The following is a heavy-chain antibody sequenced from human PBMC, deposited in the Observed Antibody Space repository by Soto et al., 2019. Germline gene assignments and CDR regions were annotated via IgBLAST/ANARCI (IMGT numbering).Heavy chain of an antibody. J-gene: IGHJ4*02. Sequence: ASVKVSCKASGYTFTSYGIDWVRQAPGQRLEWMGWINTGNANTKSSQKFQDRVTITRDTSASTAYMEVSSLRSEDTAVYYCARAAYYYDSSGYYPGDYWGQGSLVTVSS. D-gene: IGHD3-22*01. CDR3: ARAAYYYDSSGYYPGDY. CDR2: INTGNANT. CDR1: GYTFTSYG. V-gene: IGHV1-3*04.